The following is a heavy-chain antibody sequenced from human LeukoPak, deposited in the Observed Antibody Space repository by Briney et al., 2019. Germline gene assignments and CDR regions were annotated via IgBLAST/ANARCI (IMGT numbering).Heavy chain of an antibody. CDR1: GYTFTSCY. Sequence: ASVKVSFKASGYTFTSCYMHWVRQAPGQGLEWMGIINPGGGTTTYAQKFQGRVTMTRDTSTSTAYMELSSLRSEDAAVYYCARSLHRRGYSYGDYGGQGTLVTVSS. CDR3: ARSLHRRGYSYGDY. J-gene: IGHJ4*02. V-gene: IGHV1-46*01. D-gene: IGHD5-18*01. CDR2: INPGGGTT.